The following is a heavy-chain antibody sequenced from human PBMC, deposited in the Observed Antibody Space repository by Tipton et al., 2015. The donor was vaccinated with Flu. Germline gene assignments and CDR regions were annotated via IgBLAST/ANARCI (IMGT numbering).Heavy chain of an antibody. CDR3: ARDLGAVVVPAARGP. CDR2: IYYSGST. CDR1: GDSIGSYY. J-gene: IGHJ5*02. V-gene: IGHV4-59*01. Sequence: LRLSCTVSGDSIGSYYWSWIRQPPGKGLEWIGYIYYSGSTNYNPSLKSRVTISVDTSKNQFSLKLSSVTAADTAVYYCARDLGAVVVPAARGPWGQGTLVTVSS. D-gene: IGHD2-2*01.